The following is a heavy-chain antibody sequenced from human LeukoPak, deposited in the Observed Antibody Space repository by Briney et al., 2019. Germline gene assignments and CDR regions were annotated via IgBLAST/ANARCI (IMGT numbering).Heavy chain of an antibody. CDR3: ARDGYFDL. Sequence: ASLKVSCKASGYTFTTYGIAWVRQAPGQGLEWMGWISAHNGNTNYAQSLQGRVTMTTDTSTNTAYMELRSLRSDDTAVYYCARDGYFDLWGRGTLVTVSS. J-gene: IGHJ2*01. V-gene: IGHV1-18*01. CDR2: ISAHNGNT. CDR1: GYTFTTYG.